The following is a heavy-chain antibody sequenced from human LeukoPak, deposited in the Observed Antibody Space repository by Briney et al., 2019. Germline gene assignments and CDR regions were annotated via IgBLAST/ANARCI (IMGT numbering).Heavy chain of an antibody. D-gene: IGHD1-26*01. V-gene: IGHV1-18*01. Sequence: RASVKVSCKASGYTFTSYGISWVRQAPGQGLEWMGWINTYNGNTNYAQKLQGRVTITTDTSTSTAYMELRSLRSDDTAVFYCARDLVDGVGAPGAYWGQGALVTVSS. CDR1: GYTFTSYG. CDR2: INTYNGNT. CDR3: ARDLVDGVGAPGAY. J-gene: IGHJ4*02.